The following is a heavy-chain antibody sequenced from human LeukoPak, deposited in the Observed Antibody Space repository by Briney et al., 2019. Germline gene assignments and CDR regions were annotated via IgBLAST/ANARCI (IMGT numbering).Heavy chain of an antibody. D-gene: IGHD3-16*02. Sequence: ASVKVSCKASGYTFTSYYMHWVRQAPGQGLEWMGIINPSGGSTSYAQKFQGRVTMTRDTSTSTVYMELSSLRSEDTAVYYCARDRGHYDYVWGSYRLDYWGQGTLVTVSS. CDR1: GYTFTSYY. J-gene: IGHJ4*02. CDR3: ARDRGHYDYVWGSYRLDY. V-gene: IGHV1-46*01. CDR2: INPSGGST.